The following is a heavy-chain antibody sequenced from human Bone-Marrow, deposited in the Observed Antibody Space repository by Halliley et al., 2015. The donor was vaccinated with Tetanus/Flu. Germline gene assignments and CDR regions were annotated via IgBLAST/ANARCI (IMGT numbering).Heavy chain of an antibody. J-gene: IGHJ4*02. D-gene: IGHD3-10*01. CDR1: GGTFTTYT. CDR3: ATSDRWGDPTF. V-gene: IGHV1-69*11. Sequence: QLVQSGAEMKRPGSSVKVSCKASGGTFTTYTLSWVRQAPGQGLEWMGRIVPMLDATKYAQKIQDRVTITADEATNTVYMELRGLRSDDTAVYYWATSDRWGDPTFWGPGALVAVSS. CDR2: IVPMLDAT.